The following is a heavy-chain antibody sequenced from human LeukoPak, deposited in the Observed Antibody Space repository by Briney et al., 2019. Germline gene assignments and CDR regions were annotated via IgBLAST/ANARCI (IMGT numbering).Heavy chain of an antibody. D-gene: IGHD7-27*01. Sequence: SQTLSLTCAISGDSVSSNSAAWNWIRQSPSRGLEWLGRTYYRSKWYNGYAGSVKSRITSNPNTSKNKDSLQLNSVTPEDTAVYYCARSESQVTGLDWYFDLWGRGTLVTVSS. CDR2: TYYRSKWYN. J-gene: IGHJ2*01. V-gene: IGHV6-1*01. CDR3: ARSESQVTGLDWYFDL. CDR1: GDSVSSNSAA.